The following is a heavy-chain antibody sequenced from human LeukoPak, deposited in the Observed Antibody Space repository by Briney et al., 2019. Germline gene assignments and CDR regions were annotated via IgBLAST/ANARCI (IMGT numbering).Heavy chain of an antibody. J-gene: IGHJ6*02. CDR2: IYYSGST. CDR3: ARHNRERRGGMDV. D-gene: IGHD1-1*01. Sequence: SQTLSLTCTVSGGSISSGDYYWSWIRQPPGKGLEWIGYIYYSGSTYYNPSLKSRVTISVDTSKNQFSLRLSSVTAADTAVYYCARHNRERRGGMDVWGQGTTVTVSS. CDR1: GGSISSGDYY. V-gene: IGHV4-30-4*01.